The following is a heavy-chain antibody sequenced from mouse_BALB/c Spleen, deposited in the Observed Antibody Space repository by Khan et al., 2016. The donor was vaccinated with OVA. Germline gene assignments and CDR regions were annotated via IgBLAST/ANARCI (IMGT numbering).Heavy chain of an antibody. CDR1: GFSLSRYN. D-gene: IGHD2-14*01. Sequence: QMQLEESGPDLVAPSQSLSITCTVSGFSLSRYNIHWVRQPPGKGLEWLGMIWGGGGTDYNSTLKSRLSISKDNSKSQVFLKMNSLQTDDSAMYYCARAYYRYDGYYAMDYWGQGTSVTVSS. CDR3: ARAYYRYDGYYAMDY. CDR2: IWGGGGT. J-gene: IGHJ4*01. V-gene: IGHV2-6-4*01.